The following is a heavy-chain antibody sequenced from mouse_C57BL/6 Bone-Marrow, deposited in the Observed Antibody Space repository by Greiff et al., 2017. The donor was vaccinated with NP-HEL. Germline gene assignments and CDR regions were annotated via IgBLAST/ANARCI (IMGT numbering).Heavy chain of an antibody. CDR1: GYTFTDYE. V-gene: IGHV1-15*01. Sequence: QVQLQQSGAELVRPGASVTLSCKASGYTFTDYEMHWVKQTPVHGLEWIGAIDPETGGTAYNQKFKGKAILTADKSSSTAYMELRSLTSEDSAVYYCTRDLYYGSILWYFDVWGTGTTVTVSS. D-gene: IGHD1-1*01. CDR2: IDPETGGT. CDR3: TRDLYYGSILWYFDV. J-gene: IGHJ1*03.